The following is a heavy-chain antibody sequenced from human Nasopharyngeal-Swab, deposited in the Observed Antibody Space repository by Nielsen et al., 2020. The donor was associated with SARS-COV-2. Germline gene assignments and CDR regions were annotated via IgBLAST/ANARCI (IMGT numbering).Heavy chain of an antibody. Sequence: WIRQPPGKGLEWVAVISYDGSNKYYADSVKGRFTISRDNSKNTLYLQMNSLRAEDTAVYYCARGGVVVVAATLYYYYGMDVWGQRTTVTVSS. D-gene: IGHD2-15*01. CDR2: ISYDGSNK. J-gene: IGHJ6*02. V-gene: IGHV3-30*03. CDR3: ARGGVVVVAATLYYYYGMDV.